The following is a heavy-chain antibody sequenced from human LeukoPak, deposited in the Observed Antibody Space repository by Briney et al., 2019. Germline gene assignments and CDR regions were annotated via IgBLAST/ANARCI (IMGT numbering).Heavy chain of an antibody. CDR2: IYYSGST. CDR1: GGSISDYY. CDR3: AGGDFCSSTNCYLRPMDV. J-gene: IGHJ6*03. V-gene: IGHV4-59*01. D-gene: IGHD2-2*01. Sequence: SETLSLTCTVSGGSISDYYWNWIRQPPGKGLEWIGYIYYSGSTTYNPSLKSRLTMSVDTAKNQFSLKLRSVTAADTAVYYCAGGDFCSSTNCYLRPMDVWGKGTTVTVSS.